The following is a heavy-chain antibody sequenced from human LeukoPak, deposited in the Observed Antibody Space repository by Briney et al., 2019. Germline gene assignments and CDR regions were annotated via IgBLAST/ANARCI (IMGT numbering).Heavy chain of an antibody. D-gene: IGHD3-22*01. J-gene: IGHJ4*02. V-gene: IGHV3-11*06. CDR1: GFTFSDYY. Sequence: GGSLRLSCAASGFTFSDYYMSWIRQAPGKGLEWVSYISSSSSYTNYADSVKGRFTISRDNAKNSLYLQMNSLRAEDTAVYYCARDLIPTDYYDSSGYSDYWGQGTLVTVSS. CDR2: ISSSSSYT. CDR3: ARDLIPTDYYDSSGYSDY.